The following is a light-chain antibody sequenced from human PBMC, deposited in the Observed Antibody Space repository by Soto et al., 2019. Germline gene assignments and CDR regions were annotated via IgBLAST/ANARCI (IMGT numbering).Light chain of an antibody. CDR2: GAS. J-gene: IGKJ4*01. CDR1: QSVSSN. V-gene: IGKV3-15*01. CDR3: QQYNDWPLT. Sequence: EMVMTQTPATLSVSPGERATLSCRASQSVSSNLAWYQQKPGQVPRLLIHGASTRATGIPARFSGSGSGTEFTLTISSLQSEDFAVYYCQQYNDWPLTFGGGTKVEIK.